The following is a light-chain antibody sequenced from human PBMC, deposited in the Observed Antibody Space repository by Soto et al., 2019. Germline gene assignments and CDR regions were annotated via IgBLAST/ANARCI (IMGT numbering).Light chain of an antibody. J-gene: IGLJ3*02. Sequence: QSVLTQPPSVSGAPRQRVTSSCTGSSSKIGAGYDVHWYHQLPGTAPKLLIYGNNNRPSGVPDRFSGSRSGTSASLAITGLQAEDEADYYCQSYDSSLSVWVFGGGTKLTVL. CDR3: QSYDSSLSVWV. CDR1: SSKIGAGYD. V-gene: IGLV1-40*01. CDR2: GNN.